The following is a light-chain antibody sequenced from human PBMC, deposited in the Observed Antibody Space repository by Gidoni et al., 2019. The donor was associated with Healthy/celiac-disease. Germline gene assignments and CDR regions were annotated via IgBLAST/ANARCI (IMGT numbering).Light chain of an antibody. CDR3: QQYGSSPT. V-gene: IGKV3-20*01. CDR1: QSVSSSY. CDR2: GAS. Sequence: EIVLTQSPGTLSLSPGERATLSCRASQSVSSSYLAWYKQQPGQAPRLLIYGASSRATGIPDRFSGSGSVTDFTLTISRLEPEDFAVYYCQQYGSSPTFGQGTKVEIK. J-gene: IGKJ1*01.